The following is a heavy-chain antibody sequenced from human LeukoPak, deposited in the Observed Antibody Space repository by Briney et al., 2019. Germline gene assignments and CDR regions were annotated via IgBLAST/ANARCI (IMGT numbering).Heavy chain of an antibody. V-gene: IGHV3-74*01. CDR2: ISSDGSST. CDR3: AVSPKLVEV. Sequence: GGSLRLSCAASGFTFSSYWMHWVRQAPGKGLVWVSRISSDGSSTTYADSVKGRFTISRDNSKNTLYLQMNSLRAEDTAVYYCAVSPKLVEVWGKGTTVTVSS. D-gene: IGHD1-7*01. J-gene: IGHJ6*04. CDR1: GFTFSSYW.